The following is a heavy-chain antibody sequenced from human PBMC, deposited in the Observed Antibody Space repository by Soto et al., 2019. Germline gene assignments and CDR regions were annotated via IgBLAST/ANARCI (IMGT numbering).Heavy chain of an antibody. D-gene: IGHD2-2*02. CDR3: ARSLTEGYCTITGCYTRPLYGMDV. CDR1: GYPFTGHY. Sequence: ASVKVSCKASGYPFTGHYMQWVRQATGQGLEWMGWINPNSGGTNYAQKFQGRVTVTRDTPTSTAYMELSRLTSDDTAVYYCARSLTEGYCTITGCYTRPLYGMDVWGQGTTVTVSS. V-gene: IGHV1-2*02. CDR2: INPNSGGT. J-gene: IGHJ6*02.